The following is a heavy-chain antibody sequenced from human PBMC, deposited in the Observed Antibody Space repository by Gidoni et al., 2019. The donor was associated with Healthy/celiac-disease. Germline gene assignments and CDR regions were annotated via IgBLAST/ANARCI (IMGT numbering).Heavy chain of an antibody. Sequence: EVQLVESGGGLVQPGGSLRPSCSASGFTFISYAMPWVRQAPGKGLEYVSAISSNGGSTYYADSVKGRFTISRDNSKNTLYLQMSSLRAEDTAVYYCVKVPYRTSIAAALSYWYFDLWGRGTLVTVSS. D-gene: IGHD6-13*01. J-gene: IGHJ2*01. V-gene: IGHV3-64D*06. CDR2: ISSNGGST. CDR1: GFTFISYA. CDR3: VKVPYRTSIAAALSYWYFDL.